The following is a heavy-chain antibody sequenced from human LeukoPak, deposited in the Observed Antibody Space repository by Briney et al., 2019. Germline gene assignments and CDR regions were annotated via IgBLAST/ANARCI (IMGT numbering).Heavy chain of an antibody. V-gene: IGHV4-34*01. J-gene: IGHJ4*02. D-gene: IGHD2-15*01. Sequence: SETLSLTCAVYGGSFSGYYWSWIRQPPGKGLEWIGEINHSGSTNYNPSLKSRVTISVDTSKNQFSLKLSSVTAADTAVYYCARGHRGYCSGGSCPNYDYGGQGTLVTVSS. CDR2: INHSGST. CDR3: ARGHRGYCSGGSCPNYDY. CDR1: GGSFSGYY.